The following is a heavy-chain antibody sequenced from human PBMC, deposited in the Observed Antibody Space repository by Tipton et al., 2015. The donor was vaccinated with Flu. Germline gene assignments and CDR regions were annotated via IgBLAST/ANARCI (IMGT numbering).Heavy chain of an antibody. D-gene: IGHD2-2*01. CDR1: GGSISSYY. Sequence: TLSLTCTVSGGSISSYYWSWIRQPAGKGLEWIGRIYTSGSTNYNPSLKSRVTMSVDTSKNQFSLKLSSVTAADTAVYYCARDLDIVVAEDYYYYMDVWGKGTTVTVSS. J-gene: IGHJ6*03. V-gene: IGHV4-4*07. CDR3: ARDLDIVVAEDYYYYMDV. CDR2: IYTSGST.